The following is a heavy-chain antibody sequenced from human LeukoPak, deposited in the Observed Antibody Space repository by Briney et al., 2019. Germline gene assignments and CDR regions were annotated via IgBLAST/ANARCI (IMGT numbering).Heavy chain of an antibody. J-gene: IGHJ6*03. CDR1: GFTFSSYG. CDR3: AGYGGSYPYYMDV. Sequence: GRSLRLSCAASGFTFSSYGMHWVRQAPGKGLEWVAVISYDGSNKYYADSVKGRFTISRDNSKNTLYLQMNSLRGEDTAAYYCAGYGGSYPYYMDVWGKGTTVTMSS. CDR2: ISYDGSNK. V-gene: IGHV3-30*03. D-gene: IGHD1-26*01.